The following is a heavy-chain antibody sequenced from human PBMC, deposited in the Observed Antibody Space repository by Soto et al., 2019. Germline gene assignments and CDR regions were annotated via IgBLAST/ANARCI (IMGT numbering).Heavy chain of an antibody. J-gene: IGHJ6*02. V-gene: IGHV1-69*13. CDR2: IIPIFGTA. CDR3: ARGELWFDYYYYYGMDV. CDR1: GGTFSSYA. Sequence: SEKVSCKASGGTFSSYAISWVRQAPGQGLEWMGGIIPIFGTANYAQKFQGRLTITADESTSTAYMELSSLRSEDTAVYYCARGELWFDYYYYYGMDVWGQGTTVTVSS. D-gene: IGHD3-10*01.